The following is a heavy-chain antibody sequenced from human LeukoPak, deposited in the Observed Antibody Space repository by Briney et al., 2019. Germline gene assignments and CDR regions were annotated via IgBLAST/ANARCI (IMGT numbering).Heavy chain of an antibody. CDR2: IYYSGST. CDR1: GGSVSSGTYY. Sequence: SETLSLTCTVSGGSVSSGTYYWSWIRQPPGEGLEWIGYIYYSGSTNYNPSLKSRVTISVDTSKNQFSLKLSSVTAADTAVYYCARVEWFGELSPFDIWGQGTMVAVSS. J-gene: IGHJ3*02. D-gene: IGHD3-10*01. CDR3: ARVEWFGELSPFDI. V-gene: IGHV4-61*01.